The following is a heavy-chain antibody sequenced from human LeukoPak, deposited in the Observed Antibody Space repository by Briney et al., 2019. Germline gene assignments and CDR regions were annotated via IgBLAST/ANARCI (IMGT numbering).Heavy chain of an antibody. CDR1: GFTFSSYG. D-gene: IGHD3-10*01. Sequence: PGGSLRLSCAASGFTFSSYGIHWVRQAPGKGLEWVAVIWYDGSNKYYADSVKGRFTISRDNSKNTLYLQMNSLRAEDTAVYYCAKDSTYYYGSGSYYAFDYWGQGTLVTVSS. J-gene: IGHJ4*02. CDR2: IWYDGSNK. CDR3: AKDSTYYYGSGSYYAFDY. V-gene: IGHV3-33*06.